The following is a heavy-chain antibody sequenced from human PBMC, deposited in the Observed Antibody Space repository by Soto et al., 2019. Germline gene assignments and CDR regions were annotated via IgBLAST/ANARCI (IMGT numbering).Heavy chain of an antibody. V-gene: IGHV3-23*01. J-gene: IGHJ4*02. CDR1: GFTFSSYA. CDR3: AKYLVEAGAYYFDS. Sequence: EVQLLESGGDLVQPGGSLRLSCAASGFTFSSYAMSWVRQAPGKGLEWVSAISGSGGSTYYADSVKGRFTISRDNSKNTLFLQMHSLRAEDTAVDYCAKYLVEAGAYYFDSWGQGTLVTVSS. CDR2: ISGSGGST. D-gene: IGHD1-26*01.